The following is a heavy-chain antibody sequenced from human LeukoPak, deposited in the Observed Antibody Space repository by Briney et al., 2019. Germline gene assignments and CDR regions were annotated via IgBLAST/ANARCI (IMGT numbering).Heavy chain of an antibody. Sequence: GGSLRLSCAASGFTFDDYGMSWVRQAPGKGLEWVSGINWNGGSTGYADSVKGRFTISRDNAKNSLYLQMNSLRAEDTALYHCXXXXXGYDSAAFDIWGQGTMVTVSS. CDR3: XXXXXGYDSAAFDI. J-gene: IGHJ3*02. CDR1: GFTFDDYG. D-gene: IGHD5-12*01. V-gene: IGHV3-20*01. CDR2: INWNGGST.